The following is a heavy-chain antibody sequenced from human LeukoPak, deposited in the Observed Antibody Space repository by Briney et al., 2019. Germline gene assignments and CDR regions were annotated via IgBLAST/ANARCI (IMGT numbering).Heavy chain of an antibody. D-gene: IGHD3-10*01. J-gene: IGHJ6*02. V-gene: IGHV5-51*07. CDR1: GSRFTSYW. CDR2: IYPGDSDT. CDR3: ASPSRAYGSGSPYYYYGMDV. Sequence: GESLKISCKGSGSRFTSYWIGWVHQMPGKGLEWMGIIYPGDSDTRYSPSFQGQVTISADKSISTAYLQWSSLKASDTAMYYCASPSRAYGSGSPYYYYGMDVWGQGTTVTVSS.